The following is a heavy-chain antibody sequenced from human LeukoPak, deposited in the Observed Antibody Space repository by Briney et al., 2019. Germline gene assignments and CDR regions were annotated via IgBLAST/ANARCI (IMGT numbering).Heavy chain of an antibody. V-gene: IGHV4-34*01. CDR1: GGSFSDYY. CDR2: IDHSGST. CDR3: ARQGAVAGLDY. J-gene: IGHJ4*02. D-gene: IGHD6-19*01. Sequence: SETLSLTCAVHGGSFSDYYWSWIRHPPGTGLEWIGEIDHSGSTNYNPSLKSRVTISVDTSKTQFSLKLSSVTAADTAVYYCARQGAVAGLDYWGQGTLVTVSS.